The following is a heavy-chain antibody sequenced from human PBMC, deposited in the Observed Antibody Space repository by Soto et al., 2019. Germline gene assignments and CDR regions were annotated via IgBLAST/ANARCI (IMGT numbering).Heavy chain of an antibody. Sequence: QVQLQQWGAGLLKPSETLSLTCAVYGGSFSGYYWSWIRQPPGKGLEWIGEINHSGSTNYNPSLKGRVTISVDTSKNQFSLKLSSVTAADTAVYYCARGGIAARSATDYWGQGTLVTVSS. CDR2: INHSGST. V-gene: IGHV4-34*01. J-gene: IGHJ4*02. D-gene: IGHD6-6*01. CDR3: ARGGIAARSATDY. CDR1: GGSFSGYY.